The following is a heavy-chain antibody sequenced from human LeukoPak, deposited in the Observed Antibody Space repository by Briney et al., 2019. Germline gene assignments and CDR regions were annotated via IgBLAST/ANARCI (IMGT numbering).Heavy chain of an antibody. Sequence: SVKVSCKASGGTFSSYAISWVRQAPGQGLEWMGGIIPIFGTANYAQKFQGRVTITTDESTSTAYMELSSLRSEDTAVYYCARAAGKGYYGSSGYPYWGQGTLVTVSS. D-gene: IGHD3-22*01. V-gene: IGHV1-69*05. CDR3: ARAAGKGYYGSSGYPY. J-gene: IGHJ4*02. CDR2: IIPIFGTA. CDR1: GGTFSSYA.